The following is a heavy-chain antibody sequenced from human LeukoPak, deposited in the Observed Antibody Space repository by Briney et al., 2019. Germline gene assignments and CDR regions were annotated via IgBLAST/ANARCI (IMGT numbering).Heavy chain of an antibody. Sequence: SETLSLTCSVSGDSISSGHYFWTWIRQSAEKGLEWVGYIYASGTIYYNPSLKSRVTMSVDTSKNLFSLKLTSVTAADTAVYYCAREGEMATMFDFWGQGTLVTVSS. CDR1: GDSISSGHYF. CDR3: AREGEMATMFDF. V-gene: IGHV4-30-4*01. J-gene: IGHJ4*02. D-gene: IGHD5-24*01. CDR2: IYASGTI.